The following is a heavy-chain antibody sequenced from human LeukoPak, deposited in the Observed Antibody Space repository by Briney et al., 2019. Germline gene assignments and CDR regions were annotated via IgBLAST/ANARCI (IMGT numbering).Heavy chain of an antibody. CDR2: INHSGRT. J-gene: IGHJ4*02. D-gene: IGHD3-22*01. V-gene: IGHV4-34*01. Sequence: SETLSLTCGVYGESFSGDFWTWLRQAPGKGLEWIGEINHSGRTNYSPSLTSRVTISVDTSMNQVSLQLRSVTAADTAVYYCARGQYDSGGYHYWIRAFYFDYWGQGILVTVSS. CDR3: ARGQYDSGGYHYWIRAFYFDY. CDR1: GESFSGDF.